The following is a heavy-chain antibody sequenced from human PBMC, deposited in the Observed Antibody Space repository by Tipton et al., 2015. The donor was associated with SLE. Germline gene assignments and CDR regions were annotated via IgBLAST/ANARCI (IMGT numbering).Heavy chain of an antibody. V-gene: IGHV1-3*03. CDR3: AKATWSNDNYYMDA. CDR1: GYAFSKYA. CDR2: IDAGNGRT. J-gene: IGHJ6*03. Sequence: QLVQSGAEVKKPGASVKVSCKTSGYAFSKYAIHWVRHAPGQRLEWMGWIDAGNGRTKYSQEFQGRVTISRDTSASTAFMEVSSLRSEDMAVYYCAKATWSNDNYYMDAWGRGTTVIV. D-gene: IGHD3-22*01.